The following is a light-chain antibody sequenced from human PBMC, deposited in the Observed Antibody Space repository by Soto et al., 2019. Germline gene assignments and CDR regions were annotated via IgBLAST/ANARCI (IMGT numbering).Light chain of an antibody. CDR1: QRASRQY. Sequence: PGVRATLSCHASQRASRQYLSWYQQRPDQPPRLLIYGVSMRATGSPARFSGSGSGTDFTLTIRRLEPEECAGEYCQQHGSSPRRFRQGSKV. CDR3: QQHGSSPRR. V-gene: IGKV3-20*01. J-gene: IGKJ1*01. CDR2: GVS.